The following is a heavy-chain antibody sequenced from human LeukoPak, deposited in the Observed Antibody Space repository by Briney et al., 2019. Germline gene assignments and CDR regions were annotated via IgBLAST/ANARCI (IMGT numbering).Heavy chain of an antibody. CDR2: INPSGGST. CDR1: GDTFTSYY. CDR3: ARVNSSGWSKKGAFDY. Sequence: ASVKVSCKASGDTFTSYYMHWVRQAPGQGLEWMGIINPSGGSTSYAQKFQGRVTMTRDMSTSTVYMELSSLRSEDTAVYYCARVNSSGWSKKGAFDYWGQGTLVTVSS. D-gene: IGHD6-19*01. V-gene: IGHV1-46*01. J-gene: IGHJ4*02.